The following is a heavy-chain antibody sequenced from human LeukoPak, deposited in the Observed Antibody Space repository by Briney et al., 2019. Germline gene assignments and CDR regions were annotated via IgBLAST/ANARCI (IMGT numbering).Heavy chain of an antibody. D-gene: IGHD5-12*01. Sequence: ASVKVSCKASGYTFTGYYMHWVRQAPGQGLEWMGWINPNSGGTNYAQKFQGRVTMTRDTSIGTAYMELSRLRSDDTAVYYCARTTNSGYDYYYYYMDVWGKGTTVTVSS. J-gene: IGHJ6*03. V-gene: IGHV1-2*02. CDR3: ARTTNSGYDYYYYYMDV. CDR1: GYTFTGYY. CDR2: INPNSGGT.